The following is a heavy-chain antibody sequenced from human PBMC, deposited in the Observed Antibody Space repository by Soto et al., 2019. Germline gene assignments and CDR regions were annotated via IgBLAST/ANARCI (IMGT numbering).Heavy chain of an antibody. CDR1: GGTFSSYA. D-gene: IGHD1-26*01. CDR2: IIPIFGTA. J-gene: IGHJ3*02. V-gene: IGHV1-69*01. Sequence: QVQLVQSGAEVKEPGSSVKVSCKASGGTFSSYAISWVRQAPGQGLEWMGGIIPIFGTANYAQKCQGRVTITADESTSTDSMALSSLRSEDTDVYYCARDRVGALAAFDIRGQGTMVTVSS. CDR3: ARDRVGALAAFDI.